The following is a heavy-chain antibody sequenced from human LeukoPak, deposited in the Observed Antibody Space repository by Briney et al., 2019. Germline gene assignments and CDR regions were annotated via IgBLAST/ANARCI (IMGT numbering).Heavy chain of an antibody. Sequence: PGGSLRLSCAASGITFSSYAMGWVRQTPGKGLEWVSSISGSGGSTYYADSVKGRFTISRDNSKNTLYLQMNNLRAEDTALYYCAKIRRDSSGGYGTYFDYWGQGTLVTVSS. V-gene: IGHV3-23*01. CDR3: AKIRRDSSGGYGTYFDY. D-gene: IGHD6-19*01. CDR2: ISGSGGST. CDR1: GITFSSYA. J-gene: IGHJ4*02.